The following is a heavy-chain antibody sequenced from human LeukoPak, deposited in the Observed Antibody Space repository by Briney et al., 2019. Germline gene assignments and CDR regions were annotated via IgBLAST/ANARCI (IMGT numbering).Heavy chain of an antibody. CDR1: GFTFSNYA. D-gene: IGHD3-16*02. Sequence: GGSLRLSCVGSGFTFSNYAMTWVRQAPGKGLEWVSDISGSGSSKYYADSVKGQFTISRDNSKNAVYLQVNSLSAEDTAVYYCAKLGNGNVWGTYRDNWFDPWGQGTLVTVSS. CDR2: ISGSGSSK. CDR3: AKLGNGNVWGTYRDNWFDP. V-gene: IGHV3-23*01. J-gene: IGHJ5*02.